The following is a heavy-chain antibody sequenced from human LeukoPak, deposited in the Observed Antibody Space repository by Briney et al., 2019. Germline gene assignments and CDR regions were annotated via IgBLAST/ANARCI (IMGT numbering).Heavy chain of an antibody. CDR1: GASISRGSW. V-gene: IGHV4-4*02. D-gene: IGHD4-17*01. J-gene: IGHJ4*02. CDR3: ARSPGYGDPVGSFDY. CDR2: FSHSGIT. Sequence: SETLSLTCDVSGASISRGSWWSWVRQPPGKGLEWIGEFSHSGITNFNPSLKSRVTISVDKSRNQFSLNLISVTAADTAVYFCARSPGYGDPVGSFDYWGQGTLVTVSS.